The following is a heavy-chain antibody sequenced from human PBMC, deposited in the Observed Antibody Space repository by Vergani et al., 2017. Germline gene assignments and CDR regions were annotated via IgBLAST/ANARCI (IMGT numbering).Heavy chain of an antibody. CDR1: GFTFSSYA. V-gene: IGHV3-23*01. CDR3: ARVPVTALYYFDY. D-gene: IGHD5-18*01. J-gene: IGHJ4*02. CDR2: ISGSGGST. Sequence: EVQLLESGGGLVQPGGSLRLSCAASGFTFSSYAMSWVRQAPGKGLEWVSAISGSGGSTYYADSVKGRFTISRDNAKNTLYLQMNSLRAEDTAVYYCARVPVTALYYFDYWGQGTLVTVSS.